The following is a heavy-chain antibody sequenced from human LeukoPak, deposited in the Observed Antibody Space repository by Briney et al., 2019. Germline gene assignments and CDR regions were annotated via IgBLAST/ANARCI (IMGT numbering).Heavy chain of an antibody. Sequence: ASVKVSCKASGYTFTGYYMHWVRQAPGQGLEWVGRINPNSGGTNYAQKFQGRVTMTRDTSISTAYMELSRLRSDDTAVYYCARDYYGSGSYYAFDIWGQGTMVTVSS. J-gene: IGHJ3*02. CDR3: ARDYYGSGSYYAFDI. V-gene: IGHV1-2*06. D-gene: IGHD3-10*01. CDR2: INPNSGGT. CDR1: GYTFTGYY.